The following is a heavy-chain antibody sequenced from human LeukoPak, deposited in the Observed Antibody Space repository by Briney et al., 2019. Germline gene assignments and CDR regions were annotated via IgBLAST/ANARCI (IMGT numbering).Heavy chain of an antibody. CDR3: ARVDYDFWSGLLLPHYGMDV. CDR2: ISSSSSYI. V-gene: IGHV3-21*01. J-gene: IGHJ6*02. Sequence: GGSLRLSCAASGFTFSSYSINWVRQAPGKGLEWVSSISSSSSYIYYADSVKGRFTIYRGNAKNSLYLQMNSLRAEDTAVYYCARVDYDFWSGLLLPHYGMDVWGQGTTVTVSS. CDR1: GFTFSSYS. D-gene: IGHD3-3*01.